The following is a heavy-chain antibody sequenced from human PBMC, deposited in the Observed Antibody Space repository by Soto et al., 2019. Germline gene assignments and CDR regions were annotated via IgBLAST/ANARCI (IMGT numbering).Heavy chain of an antibody. D-gene: IGHD5-12*01. CDR2: IYHSGST. V-gene: IGHV4-4*02. J-gene: IGHJ4*02. Sequence: XTLSLPCAVSGGSVSSSKWWSWVLQPPGKGLEWVGEIYHSGSTNYNPSLNSLVTISVDKSNNHFSLKLSSLTASDTAGYYCARAVYSGYDLLFDYWGQGTLATVS. CDR1: GGSVSSSKW. CDR3: ARAVYSGYDLLFDY.